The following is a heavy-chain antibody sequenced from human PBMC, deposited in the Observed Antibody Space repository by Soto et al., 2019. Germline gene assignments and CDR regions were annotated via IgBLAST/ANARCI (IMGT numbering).Heavy chain of an antibody. J-gene: IGHJ4*02. CDR3: ARDSSRSRQWLVYFDY. V-gene: IGHV3-7*01. D-gene: IGHD6-19*01. CDR2: IKQDGSEK. CDR1: GFTFSSYW. Sequence: GGSLRLSCAASGFTFSSYWMSWVRQAPGKGLEWVANIKQDGSEKYYVDSVKGRFTTSRDNAKNSLYLQMNSLRAEDTAVYYCARDSSRSRQWLVYFDYWGQGTLVTVSS.